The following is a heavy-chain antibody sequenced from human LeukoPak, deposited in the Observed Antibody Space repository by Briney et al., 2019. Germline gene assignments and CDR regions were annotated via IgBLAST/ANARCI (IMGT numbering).Heavy chain of an antibody. CDR2: ISGSGNYA. Sequence: PGGSLRLSCAASGFTFSSSGMSWVRQAPGKGLDWVSVISGSGNYAYYADSVKGRFTISRDNSKNTLYLQMNSLRAEDTAVYYCAKSQSHFVVVVAAITPDYWGQGTLVTVSS. D-gene: IGHD2-15*01. CDR3: AKSQSHFVVVVAAITPDY. CDR1: GFTFSSSG. V-gene: IGHV3-23*01. J-gene: IGHJ4*02.